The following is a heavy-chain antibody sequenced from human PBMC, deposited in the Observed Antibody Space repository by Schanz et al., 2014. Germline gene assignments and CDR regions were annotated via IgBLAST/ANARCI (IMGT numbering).Heavy chain of an antibody. CDR1: GRTFIVYHV. CDR2: IIPNTGNP. J-gene: IGHJ6*02. CDR3: ARARYGLDV. Sequence: QVQLVQSGAEVKKPGASMKVSCKASGRTFIVYHVLHWVRQAPGQGLEWMGWIIPNTGNPTYAQGFTGRFVFSLDTSVSTAYLQISGLKAEDSAVYYCARARYGLDVWGQGTTVTVSS. V-gene: IGHV7-4-1*02.